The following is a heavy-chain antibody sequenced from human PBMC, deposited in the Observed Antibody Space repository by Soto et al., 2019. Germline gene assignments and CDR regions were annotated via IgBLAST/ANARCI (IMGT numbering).Heavy chain of an antibody. V-gene: IGHV3-74*01. J-gene: IGHJ6*02. CDR2: INGDGSIT. CDR3: ARLGVAGTRYGLDV. CDR1: GFTFSNYW. Sequence: EVQLVESGGGLVQPGGSLRLSCAASGFTFSNYWIHWVRQTPAKGLVWVSRINGDGSITSYADSVRGRFTISRDDARDTLSQQMNSLRVEDTAVYYCARLGVAGTRYGLDVWGQGTTVTVSS. D-gene: IGHD6-19*01.